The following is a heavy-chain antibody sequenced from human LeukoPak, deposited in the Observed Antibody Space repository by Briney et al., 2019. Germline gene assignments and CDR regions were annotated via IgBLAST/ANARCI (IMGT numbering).Heavy chain of an antibody. CDR2: MNPNSGNT. CDR1: GYAFTSYD. J-gene: IGHJ5*02. Sequence: ASVKVSCKASGYAFTSYDINWVRQATGQGLEWMAWMNPNSGNTDYAQKFQGRVTITRNTSISTAYMELSSLRSEDTALYYCARGRYSSSWFNNWFDPWGQGTLVTVSS. D-gene: IGHD6-13*01. V-gene: IGHV1-8*03. CDR3: ARGRYSSSWFNNWFDP.